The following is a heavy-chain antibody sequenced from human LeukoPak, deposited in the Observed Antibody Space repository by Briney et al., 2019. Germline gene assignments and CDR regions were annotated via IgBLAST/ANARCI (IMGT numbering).Heavy chain of an antibody. Sequence: SETLSLTCTVSGGSISSYYWSWIRQPPGKGLEWIGYIYYSGSTNYNPSLKSRVTISVDTSKNQFSLKLSSVTAADTAVYYCARSGERVVTAMDLDYWGQGTLVTVSS. CDR3: ARSGERVVTAMDLDY. J-gene: IGHJ4*02. CDR2: IYYSGST. D-gene: IGHD2-21*02. CDR1: GGSISSYY. V-gene: IGHV4-59*12.